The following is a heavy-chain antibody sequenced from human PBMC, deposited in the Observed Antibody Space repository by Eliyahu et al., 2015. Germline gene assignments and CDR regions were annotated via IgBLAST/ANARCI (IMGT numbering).Heavy chain of an antibody. CDR2: INPNSGNT. CDR3: ARDQGANYGIDY. CDR1: AYSFTGYF. V-gene: IGHV1-2*02. D-gene: IGHD4-17*01. J-gene: IGHJ4*02. Sequence: QVQLLQSGAEVKKPGASVKVSCKASAYSFTGYFMHWVRQAPGQGLEWMGWINPNSGNTNYAQNFQGRVTMTRDTSISTAYMEVTRLTSDDTAVYYCARDQGANYGIDYWDQGTLVTVSS.